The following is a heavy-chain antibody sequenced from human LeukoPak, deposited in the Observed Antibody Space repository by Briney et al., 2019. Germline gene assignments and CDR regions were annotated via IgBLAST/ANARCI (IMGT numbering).Heavy chain of an antibody. Sequence: ASVKVSCKVSGYTLTELSMHWVRQAPGKGLEWMGGFDPEDGETIYAQKFQGRVTMTEDTSTDTAYMELGSLRSEDTAVYYCAIGIGSNYGAYFDWFDPWGQGTLVTVSS. CDR1: GYTLTELS. D-gene: IGHD4-11*01. J-gene: IGHJ5*02. CDR2: FDPEDGET. V-gene: IGHV1-24*01. CDR3: AIGIGSNYGAYFDWFDP.